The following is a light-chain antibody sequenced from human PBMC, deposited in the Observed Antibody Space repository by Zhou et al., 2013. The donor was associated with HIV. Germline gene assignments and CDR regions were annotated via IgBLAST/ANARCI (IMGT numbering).Light chain of an antibody. V-gene: IGKV1-39*01. CDR3: QQTYNYPRT. J-gene: IGKJ1*01. Sequence: DIQMTQSPSSLSASVGDRVTITCRASQSISNYLNWYQQKPGKAPSVLIYAASILHSGVPSRFSGSGSGTDFTLTISSLQPEDFATYYCQQTYNYPRTFGQGTKVEI. CDR2: AAS. CDR1: QSISNY.